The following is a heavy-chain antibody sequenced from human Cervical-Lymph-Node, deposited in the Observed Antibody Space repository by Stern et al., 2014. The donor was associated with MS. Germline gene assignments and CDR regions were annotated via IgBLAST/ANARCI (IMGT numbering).Heavy chain of an antibody. CDR3: ARDQRGYSYGPFDY. V-gene: IGHV3-53*01. Sequence: EVQLVESGGGLIQPGGSLRLSCAASGFTFSSHYMSWVRQAPGKGLEWVSVIYSGGRTYYADCVKGRFTIARDNSKNTLYLQINSLRAEDTAVYYCARDQRGYSYGPFDYWGQGTLVTVSS. J-gene: IGHJ4*02. CDR1: GFTFSSHY. D-gene: IGHD5-18*01. CDR2: IYSGGRT.